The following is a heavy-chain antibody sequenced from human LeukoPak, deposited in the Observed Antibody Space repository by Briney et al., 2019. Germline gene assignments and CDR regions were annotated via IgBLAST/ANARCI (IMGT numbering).Heavy chain of an antibody. J-gene: IGHJ6*03. CDR3: ARVRGEIVVVPAAIHYYYYIDV. Sequence: SETLSLTCTVSGGSISSSSYYWGWIRQPPGKGLEWIGSIYYSGSTYYNPSLKSRVTISVDTSKNQFSLKLSSVTAADTAVYYCARVRGEIVVVPAAIHYYYYIDVWGKGTTVTVSS. V-gene: IGHV4-39*07. D-gene: IGHD2-2*02. CDR2: IYYSGST. CDR1: GGSISSSSYY.